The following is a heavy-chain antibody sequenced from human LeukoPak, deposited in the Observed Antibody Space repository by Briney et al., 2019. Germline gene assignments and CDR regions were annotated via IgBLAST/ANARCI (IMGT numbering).Heavy chain of an antibody. J-gene: IGHJ6*03. CDR1: GGSISSYY. Sequence: PSETLSLTCTVSGGSISSYYWSWIRQPAGKGLEWIGRICTSGSTNYNPSLKSRVTMSVDTSKNQFSLKLSSVTAADTAVYYCAREKKNWNFINSYYYYYMDVWGKGTTVTISS. V-gene: IGHV4-4*07. CDR2: ICTSGST. CDR3: AREKKNWNFINSYYYYYMDV. D-gene: IGHD1-7*01.